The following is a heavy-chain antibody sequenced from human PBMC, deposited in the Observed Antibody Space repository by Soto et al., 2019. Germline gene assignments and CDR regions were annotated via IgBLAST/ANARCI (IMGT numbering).Heavy chain of an antibody. V-gene: IGHV3-23*01. CDR2: ISGSGDI. CDR3: AKTQGYFDY. Sequence: PGGSLRLSCAVSGFTFSRFATSWVRQAPGKGLEWVSGISGSGDIRHADSVKGRFTISRDNSKNTLYLQMNSLRVEDTAVYYCAKTQGYFDYWGQGTLVTVSS. J-gene: IGHJ4*02. CDR1: GFTFSRFA.